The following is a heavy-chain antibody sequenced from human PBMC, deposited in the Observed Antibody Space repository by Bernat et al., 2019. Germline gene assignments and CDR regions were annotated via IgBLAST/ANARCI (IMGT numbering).Heavy chain of an antibody. Sequence: QVQLVESGGGVVQPGRSLRLSCAASGFTFSSYGMHWVRQAPGKGLEWVAVIWYDGSNKYYADSVKDRFTISRDNSKNTLYLQMNSLRAEDTAVYYCAREGGSSPYFDYWGQGTLVTVSS. CDR3: AREGGSSPYFDY. D-gene: IGHD1-26*01. J-gene: IGHJ4*02. V-gene: IGHV3-33*01. CDR2: IWYDGSNK. CDR1: GFTFSSYG.